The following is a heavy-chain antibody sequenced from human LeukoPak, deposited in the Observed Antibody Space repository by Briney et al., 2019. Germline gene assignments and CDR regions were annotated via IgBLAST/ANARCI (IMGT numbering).Heavy chain of an antibody. D-gene: IGHD3-22*01. CDR2: IGGSDGST. CDR1: GFTFSSYT. CDR3: AKRDSSGSYPYYFDY. V-gene: IGHV3-23*01. J-gene: IGHJ4*02. Sequence: GGSLRLSRAASGFTFSSYTMSRVRLAPGKGLEWGSAIGGSDGSTYYADSVKGRFTISRDNSKDTLYLQMNSLRVEDTAVYYCAKRDSSGSYPYYFDYWGQGTLVTVSS.